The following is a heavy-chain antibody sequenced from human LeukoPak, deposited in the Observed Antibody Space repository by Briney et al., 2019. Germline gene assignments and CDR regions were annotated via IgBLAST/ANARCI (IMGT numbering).Heavy chain of an antibody. CDR2: IYYSGST. CDR3: ARQVVVTAITHNWFDP. CDR1: GGSISSSSYY. Sequence: PSETLSLTCTVSGGSISSSSYYWGWIRQPPGKGLEWIGSIYYSGSTYYNPSLKSRVTISVDTSKNQFSLKLSSVTAADTAVYYCARQVVVTAITHNWFDPWGQGTLVTVSS. D-gene: IGHD2-21*02. V-gene: IGHV4-39*01. J-gene: IGHJ5*02.